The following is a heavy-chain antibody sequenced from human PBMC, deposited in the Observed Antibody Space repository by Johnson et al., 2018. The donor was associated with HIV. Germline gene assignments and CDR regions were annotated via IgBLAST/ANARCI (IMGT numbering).Heavy chain of an antibody. CDR1: GFTFSSYG. Sequence: QMMLVESGGGVVQPGGSLRLSCAASGFTFSSYGMHWVRQAPGKGLEWVALIWYDGSDKYYADSVKGRFTISRDNSKNMLYLQMNSLRAEDTAVYYCAKDKRQTAIPQRAFDICGQGTMVTVSS. CDR3: AKDKRQTAIPQRAFDI. D-gene: IGHD6-25*01. J-gene: IGHJ3*02. CDR2: IWYDGSDK. V-gene: IGHV3-33*03.